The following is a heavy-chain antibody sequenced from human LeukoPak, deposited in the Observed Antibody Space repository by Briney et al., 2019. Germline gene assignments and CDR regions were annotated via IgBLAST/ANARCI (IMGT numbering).Heavy chain of an antibody. Sequence: GGPLTLLCAAWGFTLEDYLMLGVRDARGRAGVGVSLMSWDGSNKYYADSVKGRFTISRDNSKDSLYLQMNSLRTDDTALYYCAKDSGALEEGYFDSWGQGTLVTVSS. CDR3: AKDSGALEEGYFDS. J-gene: IGHJ4*02. V-gene: IGHV3-43*01. CDR2: MSWDGSNK. CDR1: GFTLEDYL. D-gene: IGHD1-26*01.